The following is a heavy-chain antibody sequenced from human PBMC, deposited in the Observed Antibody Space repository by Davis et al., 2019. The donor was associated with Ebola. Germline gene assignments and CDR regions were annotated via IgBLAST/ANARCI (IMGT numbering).Heavy chain of an antibody. J-gene: IGHJ4*02. V-gene: IGHV5-51*01. CDR2: IYPGDSDT. CDR1: GYSFINYW. Sequence: GESLKISRKGSGYSFINYWIGWVRQMPGKGLEWMGIIYPGDSDTRYSPSFQGQVTISADKSLSTAYLQWSSLKASDTAIYYCTRGTVSGIAVAGMGLDYWGQGTLVTVSS. D-gene: IGHD6-19*01. CDR3: TRGTVSGIAVAGMGLDY.